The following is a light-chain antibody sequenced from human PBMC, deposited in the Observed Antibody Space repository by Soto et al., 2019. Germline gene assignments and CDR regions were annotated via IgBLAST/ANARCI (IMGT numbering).Light chain of an antibody. Sequence: EIVLTQSPGTLSLSPWERATLSCRASQSVTSGYLAWYQQQPNQAPRLLIYGASYRATDIPDRFSGGGSGTDFTLTISRLEPEDFAVYYCQQYGSSGTFGQGAKVDIK. V-gene: IGKV3-20*01. CDR1: QSVTSGY. J-gene: IGKJ1*01. CDR3: QQYGSSGT. CDR2: GAS.